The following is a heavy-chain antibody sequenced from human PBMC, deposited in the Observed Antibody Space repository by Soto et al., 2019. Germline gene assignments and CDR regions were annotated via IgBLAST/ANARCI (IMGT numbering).Heavy chain of an antibody. J-gene: IGHJ6*02. CDR1: GCTFSGYT. Sequence: GASVKVSCKASGCTFSGYTIRWVRQAPGQGLEWMGWINPNSGGTNYAQKFQGWVTMTRDTSISTAYMELSRLRSDDTAVYYCARDSASYDFWSGYMGMDVWGQGTTVTVSS. CDR2: INPNSGGT. V-gene: IGHV1-2*04. D-gene: IGHD3-3*01. CDR3: ARDSASYDFWSGYMGMDV.